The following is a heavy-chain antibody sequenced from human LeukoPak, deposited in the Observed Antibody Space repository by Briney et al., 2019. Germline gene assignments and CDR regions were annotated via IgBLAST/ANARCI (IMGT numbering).Heavy chain of an antibody. CDR2: IIPIFGTA. V-gene: IGHV1-69*13. J-gene: IGHJ5*02. D-gene: IGHD6-6*01. CDR3: ARGPEYSSSYHNWFDP. CDR1: GGTFSSYA. Sequence: ASVKVSCKASGGTFSSYAISWVRQAPGQGLEWMGGIIPIFGTANYAQKFQGRVTITADESTSTAYMELSSLRSEDTAVYYCARGPEYSSSYHNWFDPWGQGTLVTVSS.